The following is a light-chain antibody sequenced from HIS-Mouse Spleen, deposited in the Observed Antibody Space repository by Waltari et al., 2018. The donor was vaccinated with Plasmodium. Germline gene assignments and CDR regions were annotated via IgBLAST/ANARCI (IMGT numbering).Light chain of an antibody. CDR2: DAS. J-gene: IGKJ4*01. Sequence: ALQLTQSPSSLSASVGARVTITCRASQGISSALACYQQKPGKAPKLLIYDASSLESGVPSRFSGSGFGTDFTLTISSLQPEDFATYYCQQFNSYPLTFGGGTKVEIK. CDR3: QQFNSYPLT. CDR1: QGISSA. V-gene: IGKV1-13*02.